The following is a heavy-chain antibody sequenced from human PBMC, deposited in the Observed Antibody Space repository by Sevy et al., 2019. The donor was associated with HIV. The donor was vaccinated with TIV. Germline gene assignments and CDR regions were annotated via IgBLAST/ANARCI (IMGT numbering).Heavy chain of an antibody. Sequence: GGSLRLSCAASGFTFSTHWMSWVRQASGKGLEWVANIKEDGSEKYYVDSVKGGFTISRDNAKNSLFLQMNSLRAEDTAVYYCAKDVYWGQGTLVTVSS. V-gene: IGHV3-7*03. J-gene: IGHJ4*02. CDR1: GFTFSTHW. CDR3: AKDVY. CDR2: IKEDGSEK.